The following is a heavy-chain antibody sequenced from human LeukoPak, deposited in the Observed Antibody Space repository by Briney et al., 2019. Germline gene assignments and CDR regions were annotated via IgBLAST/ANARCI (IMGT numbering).Heavy chain of an antibody. CDR2: ISSSGSTI. V-gene: IGHV3-48*03. D-gene: IGHD3-10*01. J-gene: IGHJ4*02. CDR3: ARDDTSAHFFDS. CDR1: GFTFSSYE. Sequence: GGSLRLSCAASGFTFSSYEMNWVRQAPGKGLEWVSYISSSGSTIYYADSVKGRFTISRDNAKNSLYLQMNSLRAEDTAVYYCARDDTSAHFFDSWGQGTLVTVSS.